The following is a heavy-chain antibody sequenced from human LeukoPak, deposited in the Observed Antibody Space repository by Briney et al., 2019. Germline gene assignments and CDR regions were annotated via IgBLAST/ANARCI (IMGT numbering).Heavy chain of an antibody. CDR1: GFPFSSYA. CDR2: IRHDGSNN. V-gene: IGHV3-30*02. CDR3: TKVRLLGALDDAFDV. D-gene: IGHD7-27*01. J-gene: IGHJ3*01. Sequence: GGSLRLSCATSGFPFSSYAMHWVRQAPGKGLEWVALIRHDGSNNYHSNSVQGRFTISRDNSRNTLYLQLNSLRPEDTAVYYCTKVRLLGALDDAFDVWGQGTMVTVSS.